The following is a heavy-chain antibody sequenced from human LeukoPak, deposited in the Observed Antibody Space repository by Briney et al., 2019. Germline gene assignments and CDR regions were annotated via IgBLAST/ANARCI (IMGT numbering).Heavy chain of an antibody. V-gene: IGHV1-69*06. CDR2: IIPIFGTA. D-gene: IGHD3-22*01. CDR1: GGTFSSYA. CDR3: ASPAGYYDSSGFHL. J-gene: IGHJ2*01. Sequence: SVKVSCKASGGTFSSYAISWVRQAPGQGLEWMGRIIPIFGTANYAQKFKGRVTITADKSTSTAYMELSSLRSEDTAVYYCASPAGYYDSSGFHLWGRGTLVTVSS.